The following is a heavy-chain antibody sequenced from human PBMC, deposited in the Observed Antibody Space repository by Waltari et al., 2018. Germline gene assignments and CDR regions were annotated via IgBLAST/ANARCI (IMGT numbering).Heavy chain of an antibody. CDR3: ARRVSRWVYGD. V-gene: IGHV5-51*03. CDR1: GCSFTSYW. D-gene: IGHD2-8*01. CDR2: TYPGYSDN. J-gene: IGHJ4*02. Sequence: EVQLVQSGAEVKKPGESLKISCKGSGCSFTSYWLGWVRQMPGKGLEWMGITYPGYSDNRYSPSFHGQVTISADQSISTAYLQWSSLKASDTAMYYCARRVSRWVYGDWGQGTLVTVSS.